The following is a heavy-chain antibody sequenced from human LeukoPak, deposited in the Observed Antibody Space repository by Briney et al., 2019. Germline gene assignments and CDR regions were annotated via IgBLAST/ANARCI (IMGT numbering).Heavy chain of an antibody. CDR3: VRAYSISWYYFDY. CDR1: GGSISHYY. D-gene: IGHD6-13*01. CDR2: IYSTGST. V-gene: IGHV4-4*07. Sequence: PETLSLTCTVSGGSISHYYWSWIRQPAGKGLEWIGHIYSTGSTNYNPSLKSRVTISVDKSKNQFSLKLTSVTAADTAVYYCVRAYSISWYYFDYWGQGTLVTVSS. J-gene: IGHJ4*02.